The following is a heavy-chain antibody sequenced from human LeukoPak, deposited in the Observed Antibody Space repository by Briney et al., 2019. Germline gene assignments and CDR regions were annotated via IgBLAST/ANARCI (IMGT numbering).Heavy chain of an antibody. CDR2: INAGNGNT. CDR3: ARDHLLRDYYGSGSPYGMDV. CDR1: GYTFTSYA. J-gene: IGHJ6*02. V-gene: IGHV1-3*01. D-gene: IGHD3-10*01. Sequence: EASVKVSCKASGYTFTSYAMHWVRQAPGQRLEWMGWINAGNGNTKYSQKFQGRVTITRDTSASTAYMELSSLRSEDTAVYYCARDHLLRDYYGSGSPYGMDVWGQGTTVTVSS.